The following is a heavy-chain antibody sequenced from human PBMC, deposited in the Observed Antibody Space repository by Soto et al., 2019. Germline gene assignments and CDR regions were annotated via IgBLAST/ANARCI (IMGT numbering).Heavy chain of an antibody. CDR1: RGCFSSYY. V-gene: IGHV4-34*01. D-gene: IGHD1-1*01. J-gene: IGHJ6*02. CDR3: ARDVWNHDYYYYYGVDV. CDR2: INHSGST. Sequence: SETRSRTWADCRGCFSSYYWSRIRVHSGEGLEWIGEINHSGSTNYNPSLKSRVTISVDTSKNQLSLKLNSVTAADTAVYYCARDVWNHDYYYYYGVDVWGQGTTVTLSS.